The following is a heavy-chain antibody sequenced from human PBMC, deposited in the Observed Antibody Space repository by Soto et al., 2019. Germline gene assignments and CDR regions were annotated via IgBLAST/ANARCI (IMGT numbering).Heavy chain of an antibody. D-gene: IGHD6-13*01. CDR3: LAAAGSDYYYGMDV. J-gene: IGHJ6*02. CDR2: IYYSGST. V-gene: IGHV4-39*01. CDR1: GGSISSSSYY. Sequence: PSETLSLTCTVSGGSISSSSYYWGCIRQPPGKGLEWIGSIYYSGSTYYNPSLKSRVTISVDTSKNQFSLKLSSVTAADTAVYYCLAAAGSDYYYGMDVWGQGTTVTVSS.